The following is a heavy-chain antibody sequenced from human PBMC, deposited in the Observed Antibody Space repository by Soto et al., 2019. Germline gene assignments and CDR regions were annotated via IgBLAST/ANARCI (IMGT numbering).Heavy chain of an antibody. CDR1: GYTFPTYA. J-gene: IGHJ4*02. Sequence: ASVKVSCKASGYTFPTYALHWVRQAPGQRLEWMGWINAGNGNTKYSQKFQGRVTITRDTSASTAYMELSSLRSEDTAVYYCARLLSFGELTLDYWGQGTLVTVS. V-gene: IGHV1-3*01. D-gene: IGHD3-10*01. CDR2: INAGNGNT. CDR3: ARLLSFGELTLDY.